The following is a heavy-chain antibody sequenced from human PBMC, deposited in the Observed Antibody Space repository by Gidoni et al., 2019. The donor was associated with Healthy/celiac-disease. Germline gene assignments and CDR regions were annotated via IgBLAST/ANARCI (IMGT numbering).Heavy chain of an antibody. J-gene: IGHJ4*02. V-gene: IGHV4-34*01. Sequence: RKGLEWIGEINHSGSTNYNPSLKSRVTISVDTSKNQFSLKLSSVTAADTAVYYCARSQRGYSGYEPKSGRSGFDYWGQGTLVTVSS. CDR2: INHSGST. D-gene: IGHD5-12*01. CDR3: ARSQRGYSGYEPKSGRSGFDY.